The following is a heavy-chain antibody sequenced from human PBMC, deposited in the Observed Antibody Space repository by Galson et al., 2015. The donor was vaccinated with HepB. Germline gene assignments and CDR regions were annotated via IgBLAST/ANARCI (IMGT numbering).Heavy chain of an antibody. J-gene: IGHJ6*03. CDR3: ANEGVYSYGNYYVDV. Sequence: SLRLSCAASGFTFSSYSMNWVRQAPGKGLEWVSSISSSSSYIYYADSVKGRFTISRDNAKNSLYLQMNSLRAEDTAVYYCANEGVYSYGNYYVDVWGKGTTVTVSS. CDR1: GFTFSSYS. CDR2: ISSSSSYI. V-gene: IGHV3-21*01. D-gene: IGHD5-18*01.